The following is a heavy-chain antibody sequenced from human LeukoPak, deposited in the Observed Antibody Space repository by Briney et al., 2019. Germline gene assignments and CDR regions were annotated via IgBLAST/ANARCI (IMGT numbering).Heavy chain of an antibody. J-gene: IGHJ4*02. V-gene: IGHV4-59*01. CDR1: GGSISSYY. Sequence: SETLSLTCTVSGGSISSYYWSWIRQPPGKGLEWIGYIYYSGSTNYNPSLKSRVTISVDTSKNQFSLKLSSVTAADTAVYYCARWLPDGFDYWGQGTLATASS. CDR3: ARWLPDGFDY. CDR2: IYYSGST. D-gene: IGHD1-14*01.